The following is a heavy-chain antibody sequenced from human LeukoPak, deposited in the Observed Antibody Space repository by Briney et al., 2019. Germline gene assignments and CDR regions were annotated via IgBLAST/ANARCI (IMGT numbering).Heavy chain of an antibody. V-gene: IGHV3-48*01. CDR3: ATYSILNAREFRY. CDR1: GFTVSSNY. D-gene: IGHD4-11*01. J-gene: IGHJ1*01. CDR2: ISSSSSTI. Sequence: GGSLRLSCAASGFTVSSNYMSWVRQAPGKGLEWVSYISSSSSTIYYADFVKGRFTISRDNAKNSLYLQMNSLRAEDTAVYYCATYSILNAREFRYWGQGTLVTVTS.